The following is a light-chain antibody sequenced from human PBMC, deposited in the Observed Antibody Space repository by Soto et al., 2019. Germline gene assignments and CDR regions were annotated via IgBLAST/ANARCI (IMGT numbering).Light chain of an antibody. Sequence: IMLKKSPATLSVSRWERATLSAPASQSVSSHLAWHQQRPGQAPRLLIYGASTRATGVPARFSGGGSGTEFTLTITSLQSEDFAVYWCQQYNNWPLTFGPGTRLE. V-gene: IGKV3D-15*01. J-gene: IGKJ5*01. CDR3: QQYNNWPLT. CDR1: QSVSSH. CDR2: GAS.